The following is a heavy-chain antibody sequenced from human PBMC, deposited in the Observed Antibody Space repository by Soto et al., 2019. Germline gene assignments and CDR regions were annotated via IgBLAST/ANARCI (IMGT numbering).Heavy chain of an antibody. CDR2: IYYSGST. CDR1: GGSISSYY. Sequence: PSETLSLTCTVSGGSISSYYWSWIRQPPGKGLEWIGYIYYSGSTNYNPSLKGRFTISRDNAKNSLYLQMNSLRADDTAVYYCVLWILEWLPQSFDYWGQGTLVTVSS. CDR3: VLWILEWLPQSFDY. D-gene: IGHD3-3*01. J-gene: IGHJ4*02. V-gene: IGHV4-59*03.